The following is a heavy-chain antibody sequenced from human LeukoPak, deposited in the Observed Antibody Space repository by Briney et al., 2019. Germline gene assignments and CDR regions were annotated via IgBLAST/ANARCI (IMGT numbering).Heavy chain of an antibody. V-gene: IGHV3-23*01. D-gene: IGHD6-19*01. CDR1: ECTFSKDS. Sequence: GGSLRLSCVASECTFSKDSMTWVRQGPERGLEWVSAISSSGASTYYADSVKGRFTISRDNSKNTLYLQLNTLVSWDTAVYYCAKNPNRSGWYQDYWGQGTLVTVSS. J-gene: IGHJ4*02. CDR3: AKNPNRSGWYQDY. CDR2: ISSSGAST.